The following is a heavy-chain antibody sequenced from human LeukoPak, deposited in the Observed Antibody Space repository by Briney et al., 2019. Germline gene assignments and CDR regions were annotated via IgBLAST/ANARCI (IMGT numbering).Heavy chain of an antibody. CDR3: AREGPYYDFWSGYYVVDY. J-gene: IGHJ4*02. CDR2: INHSGST. V-gene: IGHV4-34*01. Sequence: PAETLSLTCAVYGGSFSGYYWSWIRQPPGKGLEWIGEINHSGSTNYNPSLKSRVTISVDTSKNQFSLKLSSVTAAGTAVYYCAREGPYYDFWSGYYVVDYWGQGTLVTVSS. D-gene: IGHD3-3*01. CDR1: GGSFSGYY.